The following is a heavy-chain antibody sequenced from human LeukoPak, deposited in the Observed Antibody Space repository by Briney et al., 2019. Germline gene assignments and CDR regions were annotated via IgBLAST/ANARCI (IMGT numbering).Heavy chain of an antibody. J-gene: IGHJ5*02. Sequence: SETLSLTCTDSGGSISSSSYYWGWIRQPPGKGLEYIGSIYYSGSTYYNPSLKSRVTISVDTSKNQFSLKLSSVTAADTAVYYCARRGGYCSGVSCLSWFDPWGQGTLVTVSS. D-gene: IGHD2-15*01. CDR3: ARRGGYCSGVSCLSWFDP. CDR2: IYYSGST. V-gene: IGHV4-39*01. CDR1: GGSISSSSYY.